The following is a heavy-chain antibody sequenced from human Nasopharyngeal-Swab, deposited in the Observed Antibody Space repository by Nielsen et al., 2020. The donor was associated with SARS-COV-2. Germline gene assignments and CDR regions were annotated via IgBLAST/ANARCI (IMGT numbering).Heavy chain of an antibody. CDR1: GFTFSSYD. J-gene: IGHJ4*02. CDR3: ARSLVVVTPGDY. Sequence: GESLKISCAASGFTFSSYDMHWVRQAPGKGLEWVSYISSSGSTIYYADSVKGRFTISRDNAKNSLYLQMNSLRAEDTAVYYCARSLVVVTPGDYWGQGTLVTVSS. D-gene: IGHD3-22*01. CDR2: ISSSGSTI. V-gene: IGHV3-48*03.